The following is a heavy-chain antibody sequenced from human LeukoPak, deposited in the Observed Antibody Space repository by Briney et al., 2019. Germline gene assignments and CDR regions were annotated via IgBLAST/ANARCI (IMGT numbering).Heavy chain of an antibody. CDR3: ARVKVGDGSGSYYFDC. V-gene: IGHV1-69*04. D-gene: IGHD3-10*01. CDR1: GGTFSSYA. CDR2: IIPILGIA. Sequence: SVKLSCEASGGTFSSYAISWVRQAPGQGLEWMGRIIPILGIANYAQKFQGRVTITADKSTSTAYMELSSLRSEDTAVYYCARVKVGDGSGSYYFDCWGQGTLVTVSS. J-gene: IGHJ4*02.